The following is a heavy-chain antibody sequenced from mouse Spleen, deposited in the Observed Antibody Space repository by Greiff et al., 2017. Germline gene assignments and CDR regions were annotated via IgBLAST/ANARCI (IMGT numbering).Heavy chain of an antibody. CDR2: ISSGSSTI. Sequence: DVKLVESGGGLVKPGGSLKLSCAASGFTFSDYGMHWVRQAPEKGLEWVAYISSGSSTIYYADTVKGRFTISRDNAKNTLFLQMTSLRSEDTAMYYCARVNWYYAMDYWGQGTSVTVSS. V-gene: IGHV5-17*01. D-gene: IGHD4-1*01. CDR3: ARVNWYYAMDY. J-gene: IGHJ4*01. CDR1: GFTFSDYG.